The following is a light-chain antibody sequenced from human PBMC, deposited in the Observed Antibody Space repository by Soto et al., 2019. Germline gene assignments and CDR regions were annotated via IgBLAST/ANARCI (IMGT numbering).Light chain of an antibody. Sequence: PGERVSLSGRASQTVSSSSLTWCQQKPGQAPRLLIYVTSTRATGIPARFSGSGSGTDFTITISRLQPEDFAGYYCQQDYNLLTFGGGTKVDIK. CDR3: QQDYNLLT. V-gene: IGKV3D-7*01. CDR1: QTVSSSS. CDR2: VTS. J-gene: IGKJ4*01.